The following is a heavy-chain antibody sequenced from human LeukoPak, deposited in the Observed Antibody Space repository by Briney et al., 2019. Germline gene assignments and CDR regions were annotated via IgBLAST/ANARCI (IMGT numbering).Heavy chain of an antibody. D-gene: IGHD4-17*01. CDR2: ISYDGSNK. Sequence: PGRSLRLSCAASGFTFSSYAMHWVRQASGKGLEWVAVISYDGSNKYYADSVKGRFTISRDNAKNSLYLQMNSLRAEDTAVYYCARAGATTNCDYWGQGTLVTVSS. CDR1: GFTFSSYA. V-gene: IGHV3-30*04. CDR3: ARAGATTNCDY. J-gene: IGHJ4*02.